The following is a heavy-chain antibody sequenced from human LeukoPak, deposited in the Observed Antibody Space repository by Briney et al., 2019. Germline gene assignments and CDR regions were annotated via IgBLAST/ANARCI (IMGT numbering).Heavy chain of an antibody. J-gene: IGHJ6*03. CDR2: NNDSGST. CDR1: GGSFSGHY. D-gene: IGHD6-19*01. V-gene: IGHV4-34*01. CDR3: ARGRRQWLEPPSDYYFYMDV. Sequence: SETLSLTCGVYGGSFSGHYWSWIRQTPGKGLEWIGENNDSGSTNYNPSLTSRVTISVDTSKNHFSLKLSSVTAADTAVYYCARGRRQWLEPPSDYYFYMDVWGKGTTVTVSS.